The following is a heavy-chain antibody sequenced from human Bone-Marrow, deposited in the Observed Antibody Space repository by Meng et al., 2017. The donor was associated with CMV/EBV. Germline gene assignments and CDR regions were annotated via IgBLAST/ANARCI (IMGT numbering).Heavy chain of an antibody. Sequence: ASVKVSCKASGYTFTSYGISWVRQAPGQGLEWMGWISAYNGNTNYAQKLQGRVTMTTDTSTSTAYMELRSLRSEDTAVYYCARDAIVAAGRHYYYGMDVWGQGTTVTVSS. CDR3: ARDAIVAAGRHYYYGMDV. V-gene: IGHV1-18*01. CDR2: ISAYNGNT. J-gene: IGHJ6*02. D-gene: IGHD6-13*01. CDR1: GYTFTSYG.